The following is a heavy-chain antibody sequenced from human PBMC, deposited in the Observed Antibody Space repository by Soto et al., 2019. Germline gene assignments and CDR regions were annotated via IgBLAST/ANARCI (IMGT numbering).Heavy chain of an antibody. V-gene: IGHV3-23*01. CDR2: ISGSGGRT. CDR3: AKCRGLGSPFSYDMDV. D-gene: IGHD1-26*01. J-gene: IGHJ6*02. Sequence: EVQLLESGGGLVQPGGSLRLFCAASGFTFSSYAMSWVRQAPGKGLEWVSVISGSGGRTYYADSVKGRFTISRDNSKNALYLQMSSLRVEDKAVFSCAKCRGLGSPFSYDMDVWGQGTTVTVSS. CDR1: GFTFSSYA.